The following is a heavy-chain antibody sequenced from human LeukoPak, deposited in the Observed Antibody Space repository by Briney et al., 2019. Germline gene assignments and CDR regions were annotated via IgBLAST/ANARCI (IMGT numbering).Heavy chain of an antibody. D-gene: IGHD5-18*01. J-gene: IGHJ6*02. CDR2: IYYSGST. CDR1: GGSISSSSYY. Sequence: PSETLSLTCTVSGGSISSSSYYWGWIRQPPGKGLEWIGSIYYSGSTYYNPSLKSRVTISVDTSKNQFSLKLSSVTAADTAVYYCAGRGYSYGYRGYHYYGMDVWGQGTTVTVSS. CDR3: AGRGYSYGYRGYHYYGMDV. V-gene: IGHV4-39*01.